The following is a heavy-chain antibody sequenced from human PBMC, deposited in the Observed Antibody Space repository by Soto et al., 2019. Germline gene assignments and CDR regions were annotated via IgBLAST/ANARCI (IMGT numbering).Heavy chain of an antibody. CDR2: ISLYSDGT. Sequence: ASVKVSCKTSGYTFSNYGITWVRQAPGQPLEWLGWISLYSDGTNYAQKFQGRVSMTTDTSTTTAYMEPRSLRSDDTAVYYCARVVPGAEAWFGPWGQGTLVTVSS. CDR3: ARVVPGAEAWFGP. CDR1: GYTFSNYG. D-gene: IGHD2-2*01. J-gene: IGHJ5*02. V-gene: IGHV1-18*01.